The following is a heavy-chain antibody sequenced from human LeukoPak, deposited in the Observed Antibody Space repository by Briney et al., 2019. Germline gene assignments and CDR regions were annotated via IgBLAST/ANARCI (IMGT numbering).Heavy chain of an antibody. J-gene: IGHJ5*02. V-gene: IGHV1-69*13. CDR1: GGTFSSYA. CDR2: IIPIFGTA. D-gene: IGHD2-21*02. Sequence: GASVKVSCKASGGTFSSYAISWVRQAPGQGLEWMGGIIPIFGTANYAQKFQGRVTITADESTSTAYMELSSLRSEDTAVYYCARERRPINVARRRSVGGDCRFDPWGQGTLVTVSS. CDR3: ARERRPINVARRRSVGGDCRFDP.